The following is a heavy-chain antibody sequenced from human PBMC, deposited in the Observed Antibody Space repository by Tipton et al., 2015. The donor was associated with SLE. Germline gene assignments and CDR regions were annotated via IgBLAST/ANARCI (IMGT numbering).Heavy chain of an antibody. CDR3: ARGSRDGYNRWYFDL. V-gene: IGHV3-64*01. J-gene: IGHJ2*01. Sequence: SLRLSCAASGFTFSSYAMHWVRQAPGKGLEYVSAISSNGGSTYYANSVKGRFTISRDNSKNTLYLQMGSLRAEDMAVYYCARGSRDGYNRWYFDLWGRGTLVTVSS. CDR1: GFTFSSYA. CDR2: ISSNGGST. D-gene: IGHD5-24*01.